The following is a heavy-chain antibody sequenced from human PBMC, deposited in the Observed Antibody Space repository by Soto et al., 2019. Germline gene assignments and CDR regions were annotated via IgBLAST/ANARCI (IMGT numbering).Heavy chain of an antibody. CDR1: GFTFDDYA. CDR2: ISWNSGSI. J-gene: IGHJ4*02. D-gene: IGHD4-17*01. CDR3: AQDNHPTTVSTFDY. V-gene: IGHV3-9*01. Sequence: EVQLVESGGGLVQPGRSLRLSCAASGFTFDDYAMHWVRQAPGKGLEWVSGISWNSGSIGYAESVKGRFTISRDNAKNSLYLHMHSLRAEDTALYYCAQDNHPTTVSTFDYWGQGTLVTVSS.